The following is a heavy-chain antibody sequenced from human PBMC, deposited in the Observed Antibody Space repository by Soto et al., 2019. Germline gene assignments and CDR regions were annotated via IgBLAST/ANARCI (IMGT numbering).Heavy chain of an antibody. V-gene: IGHV4-61*01. CDR3: ARGPGDSDTSDHRLNCYFDL. CDR2: LSYSGIT. CDR1: GGSVSSGSYY. D-gene: IGHD2-21*01. J-gene: IGHJ2*01. Sequence: QVQLPESGPGMVKPSETLSLTCTVSGGSVSSGSYYWSWIRQPPGQGLEWFTYLSYSGITNYNPSLKSRVPLPAATSTNQFSLRLNSVTAADTAVYYCARGPGDSDTSDHRLNCYFDLLGRGTLLTVSS.